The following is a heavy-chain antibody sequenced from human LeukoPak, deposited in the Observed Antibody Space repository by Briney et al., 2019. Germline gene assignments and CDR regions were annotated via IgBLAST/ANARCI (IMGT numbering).Heavy chain of an antibody. D-gene: IGHD3-10*01. J-gene: IGHJ4*02. CDR2: LRGNGDT. CDR1: GFTFSSYA. V-gene: IGHV3-23*01. Sequence: PGGSLTLSCAASGFTFSSYAMSWVREAPARGLEWVSSLRGNGDTFYADSVKGRFTLSRDESRNTVYLRLNNLRVEDTAVYYCAKASWVPSADAVLWGQGTVVTVSS. CDR3: AKASWVPSADAVL.